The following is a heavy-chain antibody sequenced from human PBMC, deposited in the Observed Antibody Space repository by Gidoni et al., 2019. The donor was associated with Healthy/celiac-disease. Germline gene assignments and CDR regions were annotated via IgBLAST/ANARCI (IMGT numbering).Heavy chain of an antibody. J-gene: IGHJ6*02. CDR2: IYPGDSDT. CDR1: GYSFTSYW. V-gene: IGHV5-51*01. D-gene: IGHD2-2*01. Sequence: EVQLVQSGAAVKQPGESLKISCKGSGYSFTSYWHGWVRQMPGKGLEWMGIIYPGDSDTRYSPSFQGQVTISADKSISTAYLQWSSLKASDTAMYYCARSGYCSSTSCYNYYYYGMDVWGQGTTVTVSS. CDR3: ARSGYCSSTSCYNYYYYGMDV.